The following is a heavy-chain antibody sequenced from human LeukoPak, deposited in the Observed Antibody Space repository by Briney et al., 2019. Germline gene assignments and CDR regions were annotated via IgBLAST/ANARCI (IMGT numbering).Heavy chain of an antibody. CDR1: GGSISSSKDY. CDR3: ARGGATRAHDAFDI. Sequence: SETLSLTCTVSGGSISSSKDYWGWIRQPPGKGLEWIGSIYYSENTYYNPSLKSRVSISVDTSKNQFTLKLSSVTAADTAVYYCARGGATRAHDAFDIWGQGTMVTVSS. J-gene: IGHJ3*02. D-gene: IGHD1-26*01. CDR2: IYYSENT. V-gene: IGHV4-39*01.